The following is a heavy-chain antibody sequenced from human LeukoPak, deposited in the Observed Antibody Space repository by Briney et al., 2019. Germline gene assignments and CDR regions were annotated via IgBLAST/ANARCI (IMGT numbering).Heavy chain of an antibody. CDR3: AKDEGGALY. D-gene: IGHD1-26*01. CDR2: ISVSGGRT. Sequence: GGSLRLSCAASGFTFSNYAMTWVRQAPGKGLEWVSSISVSGGRTYYADSVKGRFTISRDNSKNTLYLQMNSLRAEDTAVYFCAKDEGGALYWGQGTLVTVSS. J-gene: IGHJ4*02. CDR1: GFTFSNYA. V-gene: IGHV3-23*01.